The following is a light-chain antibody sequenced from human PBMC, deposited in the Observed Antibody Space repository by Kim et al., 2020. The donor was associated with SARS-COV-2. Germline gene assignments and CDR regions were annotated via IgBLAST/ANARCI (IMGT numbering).Light chain of an antibody. Sequence: SPGESATLSCRASQSVSSNYLAWYQQKPGQALRLLIYGASSRATGIPDRFSGSGSGTDFTLTITRLEPEDFAVYYCQQYSSSPATFGQGTKVDIK. CDR1: QSVSSNY. J-gene: IGKJ1*01. CDR3: QQYSSSPAT. V-gene: IGKV3-20*01. CDR2: GAS.